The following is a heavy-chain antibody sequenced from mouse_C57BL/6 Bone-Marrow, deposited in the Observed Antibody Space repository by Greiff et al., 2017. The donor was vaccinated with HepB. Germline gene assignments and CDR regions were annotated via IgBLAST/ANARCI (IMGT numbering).Heavy chain of an antibody. CDR2: IRPDSGST. V-gene: IGHV1-64*01. J-gene: IGHJ4*01. CDR1: GFTFTSYW. Sequence: QVQLQQSGAELVKPGASVKFSCKASGFTFTSYWMHWVKQRPGQGLEWIGMIRPDSGSTNYKEKVKSKATLTVDKSSNTAYMQISSLTSEDSAVYYCAIWSAMDYGGWGTAITV. D-gene: IGHD1-1*02. CDR3: AIWSAMDY.